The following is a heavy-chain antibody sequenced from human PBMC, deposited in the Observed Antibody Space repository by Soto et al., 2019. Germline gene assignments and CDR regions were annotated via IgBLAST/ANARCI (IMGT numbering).Heavy chain of an antibody. D-gene: IGHD3-22*01. J-gene: IGHJ5*02. CDR3: VTGQDSRGYSVFNL. CDR1: GFTLNSFF. V-gene: IGHV3-74*01. Sequence: EVQLVESGGGSVQPGGSLRLSCAASGFTLNSFFMHWVRQAPGKGRMWVSRISNDGSSTTYADSVKGRFTISRDNAQNTLYPQMNRLRVDDTAVYFCVTGQDSRGYSVFNLWGQGAQVTVSS. CDR2: ISNDGSST.